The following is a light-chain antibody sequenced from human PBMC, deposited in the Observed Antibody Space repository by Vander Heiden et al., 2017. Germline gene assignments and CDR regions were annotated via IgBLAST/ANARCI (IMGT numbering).Light chain of an antibody. CDR3: QQYSIDSPT. Sequence: DIQMTQSPSTLSASVGDRVTLTCRASQSITTWLAWYQQKPGKAPKLLIYDASNLQSGVPARFSGSGSGTDFSLTISSLQADDVATYYCQQYSIDSPTFGQGTKVEI. CDR2: DAS. V-gene: IGKV1-5*01. J-gene: IGKJ1*01. CDR1: QSITTW.